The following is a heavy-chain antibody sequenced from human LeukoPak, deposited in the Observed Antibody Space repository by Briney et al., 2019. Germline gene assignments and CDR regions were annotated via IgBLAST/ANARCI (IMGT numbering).Heavy chain of an antibody. D-gene: IGHD3-3*01. CDR1: GGSISSSSYY. CDR3: ARQGPSGHYDFWSGYYWYYFDY. CDR2: IYYSGST. V-gene: IGHV4-39*01. Sequence: PSETLSLTCTVSGGSISSSSYYWGWIRQPPGKGLEWIGSIYYSGSTYYNPSLKSRVTISVDTSKNQFSLKLSSVTAANTAVYYCARQGPSGHYDFWSGYYWYYFDYWGQGTLVTVSS. J-gene: IGHJ4*02.